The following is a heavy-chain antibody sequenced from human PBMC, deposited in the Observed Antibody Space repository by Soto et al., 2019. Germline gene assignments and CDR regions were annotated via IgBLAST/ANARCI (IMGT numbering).Heavy chain of an antibody. CDR1: GYTFTSYA. V-gene: IGHV1-3*01. CDR2: INAGNGNT. CDR3: AKVHDYGDYDY. J-gene: IGHJ4*02. D-gene: IGHD3-16*01. Sequence: GASLKVSCKASGYTFTSYAMHWVRQAPGQRLEWMGWINAGNGNTKYSQKFQGRVTITRDTSASTAYMELSSLRSEDTAVYYCAKVHDYGDYDYWGQGTLVTVSS.